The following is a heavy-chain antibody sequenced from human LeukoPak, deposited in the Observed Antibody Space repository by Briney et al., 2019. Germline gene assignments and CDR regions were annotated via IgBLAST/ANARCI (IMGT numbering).Heavy chain of an antibody. V-gene: IGHV3-21*04. J-gene: IGHJ5*02. CDR1: GFTFSSYS. Sequence: GGSLRLSCAASGFTFSSYSMNWVRQAPGMGLEWVSSISSSSSYIYYADSVKGRFTISRDNAKNSLYLQMNSLRAEDTAVYYCARDSRYINWFDPWGQGTLVPSPQ. D-gene: IGHD5-18*01. CDR3: ARDSRYINWFDP. CDR2: ISSSSSYI.